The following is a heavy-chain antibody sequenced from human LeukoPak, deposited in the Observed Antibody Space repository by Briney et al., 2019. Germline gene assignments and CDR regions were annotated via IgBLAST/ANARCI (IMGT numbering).Heavy chain of an antibody. Sequence: GASVKVSCKAFGYTFTSNYIHWVRQAPGQGLGWMGWINPNSGGTNYAQKFQGRVTMTRDTSMSTAYMELSGLRSDDTAVYYCSRDSGYCSGGSCWYFDFWGQGTLVTVSA. D-gene: IGHD2-15*01. CDR1: GYTFTSNY. CDR2: INPNSGGT. V-gene: IGHV1-2*02. J-gene: IGHJ4*02. CDR3: SRDSGYCSGGSCWYFDF.